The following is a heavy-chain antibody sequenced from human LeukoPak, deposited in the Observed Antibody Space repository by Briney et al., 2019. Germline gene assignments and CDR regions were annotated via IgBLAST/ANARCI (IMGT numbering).Heavy chain of an antibody. V-gene: IGHV3-74*01. CDR3: VRAGDSSSWYAVHYFDY. D-gene: IGHD6-13*01. CDR2: INSDGSST. J-gene: IGHJ4*02. CDR1: GFTFSSYW. Sequence: GSLRLSCAASGFTFSSYWMHWVRQAPGKGLVWVSRINSDGSSTSYADSVKGRFTISRDNAKNTLYLQMNSLRAEDTAVYYCVRAGDSSSWYAVHYFDYWGQGTLVTVSS.